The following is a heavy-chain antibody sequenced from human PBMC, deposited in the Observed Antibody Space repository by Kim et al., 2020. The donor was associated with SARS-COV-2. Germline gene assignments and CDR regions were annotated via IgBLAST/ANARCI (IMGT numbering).Heavy chain of an antibody. Sequence: SETLSLTCTVSGGSISSGGYYWSWIRQHPGKGLEWIGYIYYSGSTYYNPSLKSRVTISVDTSNNQFSLKLSSVTAADTAVYYCARGIAAAGNWFDPWGQGTLVTVSS. D-gene: IGHD6-13*01. V-gene: IGHV4-31*03. CDR2: IYYSGST. J-gene: IGHJ5*02. CDR3: ARGIAAAGNWFDP. CDR1: GGSISSGGYY.